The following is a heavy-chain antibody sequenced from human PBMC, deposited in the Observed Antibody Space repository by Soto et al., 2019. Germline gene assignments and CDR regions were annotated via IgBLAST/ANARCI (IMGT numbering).Heavy chain of an antibody. CDR2: IFYSGST. CDR1: GGSITSGHYY. CDR3: ARGTYDILTGYYPAAFDI. J-gene: IGHJ3*02. V-gene: IGHV4-31*03. Sequence: LSLTCIVSGGSITSGHYYWSWIRQHPGKGLEWIGYIFYSGSTYYNPSLKSRVTISVDASKNQFSLKLSSVTAADTAVYYCARGTYDILTGYYPAAFDIWGQGTMVTVSS. D-gene: IGHD3-9*01.